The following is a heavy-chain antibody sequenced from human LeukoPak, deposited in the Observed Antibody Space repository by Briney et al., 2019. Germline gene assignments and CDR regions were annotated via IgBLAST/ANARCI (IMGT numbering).Heavy chain of an antibody. CDR2: IYPDDSET. Sequence: GESLKISCQGSGYRFTNYWIGWVRQMPGEGLEWMGIIYPDDSETRYSPSFQGQVTISADKSVSTAYLQWSSLKASDTAMYYCARHIVVVPAAPDAFDIWGQGTMVTVSS. V-gene: IGHV5-51*01. D-gene: IGHD2-2*01. CDR3: ARHIVVVPAAPDAFDI. CDR1: GYRFTNYW. J-gene: IGHJ3*02.